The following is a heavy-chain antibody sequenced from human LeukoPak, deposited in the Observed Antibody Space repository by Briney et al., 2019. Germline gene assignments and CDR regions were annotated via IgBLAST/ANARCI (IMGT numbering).Heavy chain of an antibody. CDR1: GYTFTDYY. CDR3: ARRYIVDPRFDP. V-gene: IGHV1-2*02. J-gene: IGHJ5*02. Sequence: AAVTVSFKASGYTFTDYYMQGVGQAAGQGVEGMGWINPKRGGTNYAQKLQGRGTITRDTSISTAYMELSRLRSDDTAVYYCARRYIVDPRFDPWGQGTLVTVSS. D-gene: IGHD5-12*01. CDR2: INPKRGGT.